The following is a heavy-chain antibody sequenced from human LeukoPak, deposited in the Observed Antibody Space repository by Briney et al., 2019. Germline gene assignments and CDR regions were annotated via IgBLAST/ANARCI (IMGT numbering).Heavy chain of an antibody. CDR2: IGSSGSYI. Sequence: PGGSLRLSCAASGFTFSSYSMNWVRQAPGKGLEWVASIGSSGSYIYYADSVKGRFTISRDNAKDSLYLQMNSLRAEVTAVYYCARGGLYGDYVDYWGQGTLVTVSS. J-gene: IGHJ4*02. D-gene: IGHD4-17*01. CDR3: ARGGLYGDYVDY. V-gene: IGHV3-21*01. CDR1: GFTFSSYS.